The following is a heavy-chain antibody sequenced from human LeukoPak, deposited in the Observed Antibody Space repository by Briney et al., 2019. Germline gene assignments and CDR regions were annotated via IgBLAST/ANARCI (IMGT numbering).Heavy chain of an antibody. Sequence: PGGSLRLSCAASGFTFSSYGMHWVRQAPGKGLEWVAVIWYDGSNKYYADSVKGRFTISRDNSKNTLYLQMNSLRAEDTAVYYCARGTAVRGVKSPVGGIFNYWGQGTLVTVSS. V-gene: IGHV3-33*01. CDR3: ARGTAVRGVKSPVGGIFNY. CDR1: GFTFSSYG. D-gene: IGHD3-10*01. J-gene: IGHJ4*02. CDR2: IWYDGSNK.